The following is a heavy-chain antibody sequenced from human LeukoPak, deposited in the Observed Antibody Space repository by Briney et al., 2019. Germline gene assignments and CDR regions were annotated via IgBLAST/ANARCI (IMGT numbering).Heavy chain of an antibody. CDR2: IYYSGST. J-gene: IGHJ4*02. Sequence: SETLSLTCTVSGGSISSSSYYWGWIRQPPGKGLEWIGSIYYSGSTYYNPSLKSRVTISVDTSKNQFSLKLSSVTAAGTAVYYCARWPLVDFWSGYHPYFDYWGQGTLVTVSS. D-gene: IGHD3-3*01. CDR1: GGSISSSSYY. CDR3: ARWPLVDFWSGYHPYFDY. V-gene: IGHV4-39*01.